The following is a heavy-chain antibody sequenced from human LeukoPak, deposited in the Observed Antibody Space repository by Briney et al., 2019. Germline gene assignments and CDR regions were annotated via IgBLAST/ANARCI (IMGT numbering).Heavy chain of an antibody. Sequence: SETLSLTCTVSGGSISSYYWSWIRQPPGKGLEWIGCIYYSGGTNYNPSLKSRVTISVDTSKNQFSLKLSSVTAADTAVYYCARGQYCSGGSCLIDYWGQGTLVTVSS. CDR1: GGSISSYY. CDR3: ARGQYCSGGSCLIDY. V-gene: IGHV4-59*01. J-gene: IGHJ4*02. CDR2: IYYSGGT. D-gene: IGHD2-15*01.